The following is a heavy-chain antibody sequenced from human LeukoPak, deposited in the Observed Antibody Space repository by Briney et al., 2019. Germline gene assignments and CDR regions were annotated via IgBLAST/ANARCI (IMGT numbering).Heavy chain of an antibody. J-gene: IGHJ4*02. Sequence: ASETLSLTCTVSGGSISSYYWSWIRQPPGKGLEWIGYIYYSGSTNYDPSLKSRVTISVDTSKNQFSLKLSSVTAADTAVYYCARGRRAEDYWGQGTLVTVSS. CDR2: IYYSGST. V-gene: IGHV4-59*01. CDR1: GGSISSYY. CDR3: ARGRRAEDY.